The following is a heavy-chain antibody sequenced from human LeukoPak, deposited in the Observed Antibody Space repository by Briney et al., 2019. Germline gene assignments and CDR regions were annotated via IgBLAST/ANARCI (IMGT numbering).Heavy chain of an antibody. Sequence: PGGSLRLSCAASGLTFRNYAMSWVRQAPGKGLEWVSVICANDGNTYYADAVKGRFTISRDNSKDTLYLQMDSLRAEDTAVHYCAKGSGSSCYSPCDYWGQGILVTVSS. V-gene: IGHV3-23*01. CDR2: ICANDGNT. CDR3: AKGSGSSCYSPCDY. D-gene: IGHD2-15*01. CDR1: GLTFRNYA. J-gene: IGHJ4*02.